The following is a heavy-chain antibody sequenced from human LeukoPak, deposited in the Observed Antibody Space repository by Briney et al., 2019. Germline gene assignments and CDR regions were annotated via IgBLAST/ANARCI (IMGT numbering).Heavy chain of an antibody. Sequence: SETLSLTCTVSGGSVRSGSYYWSWIRQPPGKGLEWIGYIYYSGSTNYNPSLKSRVTISVDTSKNQFSLQLNSVTPEDTAVYYCVRLVGGDIDYWGQGTLVTVSS. J-gene: IGHJ4*02. CDR2: IYYSGST. V-gene: IGHV4-61*01. D-gene: IGHD5-12*01. CDR1: GGSVRSGSYY. CDR3: VRLVGGDIDY.